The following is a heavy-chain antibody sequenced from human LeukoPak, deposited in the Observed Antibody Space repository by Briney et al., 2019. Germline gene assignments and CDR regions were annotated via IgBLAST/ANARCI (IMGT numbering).Heavy chain of an antibody. Sequence: PGGSLRLSCAASGFTFSSHGMHWVRQAPGKGLEWVAVISYDGSDKYYADSVKGRFTISRDNSKNTLYLQMNSLRAEDTAVYYCAKDGGAGSYFIEYFQHWGQGTLVTVSS. V-gene: IGHV3-30*18. D-gene: IGHD1-26*01. CDR3: AKDGGAGSYFIEYFQH. J-gene: IGHJ1*01. CDR2: ISYDGSDK. CDR1: GFTFSSHG.